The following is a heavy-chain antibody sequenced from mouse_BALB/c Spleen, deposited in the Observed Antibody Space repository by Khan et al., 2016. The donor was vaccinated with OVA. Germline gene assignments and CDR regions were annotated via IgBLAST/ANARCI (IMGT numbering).Heavy chain of an antibody. Sequence: EVQLQESGPGLVKPSQSLSLTCTVTGYSITSNYAWNWIRQFPGNKLEWMGYISYSGRTSYIPSLKSRISITRDTSKNQFFLQLNSVTTEDTATYYCARGNYYGYAMYYWGQGTSVTVSS. CDR2: ISYSGRT. J-gene: IGHJ4*01. V-gene: IGHV3-2*02. D-gene: IGHD1-1*01. CDR3: ARGNYYGYAMYY. CDR1: GYSITSNYA.